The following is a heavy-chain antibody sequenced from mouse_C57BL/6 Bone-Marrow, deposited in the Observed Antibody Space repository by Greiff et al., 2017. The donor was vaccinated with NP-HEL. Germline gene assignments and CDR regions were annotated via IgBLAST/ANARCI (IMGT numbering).Heavy chain of an antibody. CDR2: INYDGSST. Sequence: EVQLQQSEGGLVQPGSSMKLSCTASGFTFSDYYMAWVRQVPEKGLEWVANINYDGSSTYYLDSLKSRFIISRDNAKNILYLQMSSLKSEDTATYYCAREGYYYGTFDYWGQGTTLTVSS. CDR3: AREGYYYGTFDY. CDR1: GFTFSDYY. D-gene: IGHD1-1*01. V-gene: IGHV5-16*01. J-gene: IGHJ2*01.